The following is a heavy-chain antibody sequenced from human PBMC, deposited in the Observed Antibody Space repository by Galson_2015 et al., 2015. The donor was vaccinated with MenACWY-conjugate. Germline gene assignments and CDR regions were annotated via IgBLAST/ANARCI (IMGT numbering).Heavy chain of an antibody. D-gene: IGHD3-10*01. V-gene: IGHV4-31*02. Sequence: IYYSGITYPNPSLTSRLTMSVDTSRNQFSMDLRSVTAADTAVYYCARKSGSGSYYEASFDYWGQGTLVTVSS. CDR3: ARKSGSGSYYEASFDY. CDR2: IYYSGIT. J-gene: IGHJ4*02.